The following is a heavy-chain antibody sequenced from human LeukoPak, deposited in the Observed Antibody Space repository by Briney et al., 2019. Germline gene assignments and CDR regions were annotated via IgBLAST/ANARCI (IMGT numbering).Heavy chain of an antibody. Sequence: GGSLRLSCAASGFTFNSYWMSWVRQAPGKGLEWVANIKQDGSEKYYVDSVKGRFTISRDNAKNSLYLQMNSLRAEDTAVYYCARSYRHYYGSGSYPYWGQGTLVTVSS. CDR1: GFTFNSYW. CDR2: IKQDGSEK. J-gene: IGHJ4*02. CDR3: ARSYRHYYGSGSYPY. V-gene: IGHV3-7*01. D-gene: IGHD3-10*01.